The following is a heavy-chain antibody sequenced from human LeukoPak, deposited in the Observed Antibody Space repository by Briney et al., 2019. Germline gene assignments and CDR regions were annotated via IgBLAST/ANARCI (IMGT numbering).Heavy chain of an antibody. J-gene: IGHJ4*02. CDR2: IKQDGSEK. CDR1: GFTFSSYW. V-gene: IGHV3-7*01. D-gene: IGHD6-19*01. Sequence: GGSLRLSCAAPGFTFSSYWMSWVRQAPGKGLEWVANIKQDGSEKYYVDSVKGRFTISRDNAKNSLYLQMNSLRAEDTAVYYCARDSRTYSSGWYYFDYWGQGTLVTVSS. CDR3: ARDSRTYSSGWYYFDY.